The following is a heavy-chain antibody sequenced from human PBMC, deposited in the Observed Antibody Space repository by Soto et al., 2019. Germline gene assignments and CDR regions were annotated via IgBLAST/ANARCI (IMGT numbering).Heavy chain of an antibody. Sequence: QVQLVESGGGVVQPGRSLRLSCAASGFTFSSYAMHWVRQAPGKGLEWVAIISYDGSNKYYADSVKGRFTISRDNSTNTLYLQMNSLRAEDTAVYYCARGARGAVAGTIDYWGQGTLVTVSS. CDR1: GFTFSSYA. D-gene: IGHD6-19*01. CDR2: ISYDGSNK. J-gene: IGHJ4*02. CDR3: ARGARGAVAGTIDY. V-gene: IGHV3-30-3*01.